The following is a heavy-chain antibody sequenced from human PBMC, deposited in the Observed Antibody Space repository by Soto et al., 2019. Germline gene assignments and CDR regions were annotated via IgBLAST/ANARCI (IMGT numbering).Heavy chain of an antibody. CDR1: GFTFDDYA. V-gene: IGHV3-9*01. D-gene: IGHD3-3*01. Sequence: GGSLRLSCAASGFTFDDYAMHWVRQAPGGGLEGGSGISWNRGSIGYADSVKGRFTISRGNAKNSLDLQMNSLRAKDTALYSCAKDSEAIFDDRRWYGMAVWGQGTTVTVPS. CDR3: AKDSEAIFDDRRWYGMAV. J-gene: IGHJ6*02. CDR2: ISWNRGSI.